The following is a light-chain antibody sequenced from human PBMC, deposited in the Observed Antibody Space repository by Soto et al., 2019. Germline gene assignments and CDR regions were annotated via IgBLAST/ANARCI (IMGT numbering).Light chain of an antibody. V-gene: IGLV2-8*01. J-gene: IGLJ1*01. CDR2: EVS. CDR3: SPFAGTKTV. Sequence: QSALTQPPSASGSPGQSVTISCTGTSSDVGGYKYVSWYQHHPGKAPKLLIFEVSKRPSGVPDRFSGSKSGNTASLTVSGLQPEDEADYYCSPFAGTKTVFGTGTKVTVL. CDR1: SSDVGGYKY.